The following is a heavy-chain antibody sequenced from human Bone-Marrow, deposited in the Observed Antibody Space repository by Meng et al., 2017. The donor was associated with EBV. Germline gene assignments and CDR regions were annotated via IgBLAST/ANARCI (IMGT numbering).Heavy chain of an antibody. J-gene: IGHJ5*02. CDR1: GYTFTRYD. Sequence: QVQRGRLGAEVKKPGASVKVSCKASGYTFTRYDINWVRQATGQGLEWMGWMDPNSGNTGFAQKFQGRATMTRNTSISTAYMELSALTSEDTAVYYCARDVYASGTYRADPWGQGTLVTVSS. CDR2: MDPNSGNT. V-gene: IGHV1-8*01. D-gene: IGHD3-10*01. CDR3: ARDVYASGTYRADP.